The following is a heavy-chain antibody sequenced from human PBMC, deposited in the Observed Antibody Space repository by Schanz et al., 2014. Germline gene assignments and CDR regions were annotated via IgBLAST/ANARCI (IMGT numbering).Heavy chain of an antibody. J-gene: IGHJ6*02. CDR1: GGSISSYY. CDR2: IYTSGST. V-gene: IGHV4-4*07. Sequence: QVQLQESGPGLVKPSETLSLTCTVSGGSISSYYWSWIRQPAGKGLEWIGRIYTSGSTYYTPSLKTRVTISIDTSKNHFSLRLPSVTAADPAVYYCYGMDVWGQGTTVTVSS. CDR3: YGMDV.